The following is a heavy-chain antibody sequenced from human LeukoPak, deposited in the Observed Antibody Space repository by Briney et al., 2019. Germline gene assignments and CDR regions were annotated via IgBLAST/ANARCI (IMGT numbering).Heavy chain of an antibody. V-gene: IGHV1-2*02. CDR3: ARTLVRGVIDY. Sequence: ASVKVSCKASGYTFTDSYIHWVRQAPGQGLEWMGWINPDSDVTNYAQKFQGRVTMTRDTSISTAYMELSRLKSDDTAVYYCARTLVRGVIDYWGQGTLVTVS. CDR2: INPDSDVT. D-gene: IGHD3-10*02. CDR1: GYTFTDSY. J-gene: IGHJ4*02.